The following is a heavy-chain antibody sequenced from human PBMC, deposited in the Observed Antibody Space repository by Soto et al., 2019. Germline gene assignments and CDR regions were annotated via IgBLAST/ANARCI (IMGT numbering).Heavy chain of an antibody. J-gene: IGHJ4*02. CDR2: ISGSGGTT. CDR1: GFTFNTYA. CDR3: AKGRVGGSLYYFDY. V-gene: IGHV3-23*01. Sequence: GGSLRLSCAASGFTFNTYAMTWVRQAPGKGLEWVSAISGSGGTTYYADSVKGRFTISRDNSKNTMFLQMNSLRADDTAVYYCAKGRVGGSLYYFDYWGQGTPVTVSS. D-gene: IGHD1-26*01.